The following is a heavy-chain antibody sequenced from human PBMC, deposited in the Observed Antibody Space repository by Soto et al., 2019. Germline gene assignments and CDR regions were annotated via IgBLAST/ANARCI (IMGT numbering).Heavy chain of an antibody. D-gene: IGHD1-26*01. CDR2: ISSDGSIQ. V-gene: IGHV3-30*18. CDR3: AKAGGRRWTPFDP. Sequence: PGGSLRLSCAASGFIFSNYGLHWVRQAPGMGLEWVAVISSDGSIQYYADSVQGRLTVSRDNSKNTLYLQMNSLRTEDTAVYYCAKAGGRRWTPFDPWGQGTLVTVSS. CDR1: GFIFSNYG. J-gene: IGHJ5*02.